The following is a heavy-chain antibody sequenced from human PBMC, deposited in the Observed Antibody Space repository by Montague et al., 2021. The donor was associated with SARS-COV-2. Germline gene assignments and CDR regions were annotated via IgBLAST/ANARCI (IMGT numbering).Heavy chain of an antibody. D-gene: IGHD5-24*01. V-gene: IGHV4-59*02. CDR1: GSSVRSYY. CDR2: IYDSGST. Sequence: SETLSLTCIVSGSSVRSYYWSWIRQPPGKGLEWIGYIYDSGSTNXNPSLKSRVTISVDTSKNQFSLKLSSVTAADTAVYYCARDGYNAHQNYWYFDLWGRGTLVTVSS. CDR3: ARDGYNAHQNYWYFDL. J-gene: IGHJ2*01.